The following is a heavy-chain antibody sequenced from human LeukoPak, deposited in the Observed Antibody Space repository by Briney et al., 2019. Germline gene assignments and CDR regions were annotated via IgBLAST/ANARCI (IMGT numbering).Heavy chain of an antibody. V-gene: IGHV4-59*02. CDR3: ARDKLGGYGLLDY. Sequence: PSETLSLTCTVSGGSVSGYYWSWIRQPPGKGLEWIGFIYYSGNTNYNPSLKSRVTLSVDTSKNQFSLKLTSVTAADTAVYYCARDKLGGYGLLDYWGQGTLVTVSS. D-gene: IGHD6-25*01. CDR1: GGSVSGYY. J-gene: IGHJ4*02. CDR2: IYYSGNT.